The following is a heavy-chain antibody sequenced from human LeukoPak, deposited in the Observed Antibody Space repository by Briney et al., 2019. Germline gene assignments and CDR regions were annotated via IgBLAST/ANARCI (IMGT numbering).Heavy chain of an antibody. CDR1: GFTFSSYV. D-gene: IGHD1-1*01. J-gene: IGHJ4*02. V-gene: IGHV3-23*01. CDR3: AKFSGRNADFDY. CDR2: ISDSGDNI. Sequence: PGGSLRLSCAASGFTFSSYVMNWVRQAPGGGLEWVSAISDSGDNIYYADSVKGRFTISRDNSKNTLYLQMNSLRAEDRAVYYCAKFSGRNADFDYWGQGTLVTVSS.